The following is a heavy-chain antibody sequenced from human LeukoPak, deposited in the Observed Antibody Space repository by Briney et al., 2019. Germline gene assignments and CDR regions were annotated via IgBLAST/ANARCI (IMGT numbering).Heavy chain of an antibody. V-gene: IGHV4-39*01. CDR3: ARHRDGYCTTTSCLAYMDV. CDR2: IYHSGTT. J-gene: IGHJ6*03. CDR1: GASISSSSYY. Sequence: PSETLSLTCTVSGASISSSSYYWGWIRQPPGKGLEWIGSIYHSGTTNYNPSLKSRVTISVDKSKNLFSLKLSSVTAADTAVYYCARHRDGYCTTTSCLAYMDVWGKGTTVTVSS. D-gene: IGHD2-2*03.